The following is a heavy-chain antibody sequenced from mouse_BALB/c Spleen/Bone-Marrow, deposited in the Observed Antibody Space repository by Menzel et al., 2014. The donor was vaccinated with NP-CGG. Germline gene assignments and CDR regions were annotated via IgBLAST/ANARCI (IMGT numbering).Heavy chain of an antibody. CDR1: GYSITSGYS. CDR2: IHYSGST. J-gene: IGHJ4*01. Sequence: VQLQQSGPDLVKPSQSLSLPCTVTGYSITSGYSWHWIRQFPGNKLEWMGYIHYSGSTNYNPSLKSRISITRDTSKNQFFLQLNSVTTEDTATYYCARITTVVARYAMDYWGQGTSVTVSS. CDR3: ARITTVVARYAMDY. V-gene: IGHV3-1*02. D-gene: IGHD1-1*01.